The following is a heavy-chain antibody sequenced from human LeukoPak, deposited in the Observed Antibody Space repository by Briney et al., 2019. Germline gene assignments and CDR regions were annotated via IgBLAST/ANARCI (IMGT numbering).Heavy chain of an antibody. CDR3: ARDRAAYYGSGSYFLYNNVDV. Sequence: GGSLRLSCAASGFTFSNYGMHWVRQAPGKGLEWVASICYSGTMQYYADSVKGRFSISRDNSNNTLYLQMSSLRADETAVYYCARDRAAYYGSGSYFLYNNVDVWGRGTTVSVSS. V-gene: IGHV3-33*01. D-gene: IGHD3-10*01. CDR1: GFTFSNYG. J-gene: IGHJ6*02. CDR2: ICYSGTMQ.